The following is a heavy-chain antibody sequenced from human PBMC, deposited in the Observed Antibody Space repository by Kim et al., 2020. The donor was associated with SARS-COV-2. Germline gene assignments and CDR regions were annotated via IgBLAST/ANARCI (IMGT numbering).Heavy chain of an antibody. CDR2: ISYDGSNK. D-gene: IGHD5-18*01. J-gene: IGHJ4*02. CDR1: GFTFSSYG. CDR3: AKVDTAMVTLFPVFDY. Sequence: GGSLRLSCAASGFTFSSYGMHWVRQAPGKGLEWVAVISYDGSNKYYADSVKGRFTISRDNSKNTLYLQMNSLRAEDTAVYYCAKVDTAMVTLFPVFDYWGRGTLVTVSS. V-gene: IGHV3-30*18.